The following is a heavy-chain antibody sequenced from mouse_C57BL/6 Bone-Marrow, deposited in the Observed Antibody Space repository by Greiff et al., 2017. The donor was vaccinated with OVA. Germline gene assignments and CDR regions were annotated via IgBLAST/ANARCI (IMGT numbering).Heavy chain of an antibody. J-gene: IGHJ3*01. CDR1: GFTFSSYG. V-gene: IGHV5-6*01. CDR3: ARHRPWFAY. Sequence: EVQGVESGGDLVKPGGSLKLSCAASGFTFSSYGMSWVRQTPDKRLEWVATISSGGSYTYYPDSVKGRFTISRDNAKNTLYLQMSSLKSEDTAMYYCARHRPWFAYWGQGTLVTVSA. CDR2: ISSGGSYT.